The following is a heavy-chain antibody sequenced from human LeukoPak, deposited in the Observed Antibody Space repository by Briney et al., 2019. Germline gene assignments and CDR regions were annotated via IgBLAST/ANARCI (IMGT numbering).Heavy chain of an antibody. CDR1: GYTFTSYN. CDR2: MNPNTGNI. J-gene: IGHJ6*03. Sequence: GASVKVSCKASGYTFTSYNIHWVRQATGQGLEWMGWMNPNTGNIEYAQKFQGRVTMTRNTSISTAYLELTSLRSEDTAVYYCARNRFGESPGSRTVYYYYYYMDVWGKGTTVTISS. D-gene: IGHD3-10*01. CDR3: ARNRFGESPGSRTVYYYYYYMDV. V-gene: IGHV1-8*01.